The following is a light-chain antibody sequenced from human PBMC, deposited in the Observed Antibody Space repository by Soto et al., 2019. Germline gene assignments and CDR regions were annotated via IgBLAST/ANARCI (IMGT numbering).Light chain of an antibody. CDR3: QQYNSYAT. J-gene: IGKJ1*01. V-gene: IGKV1-5*03. CDR1: QSISSW. Sequence: DIQMTQSPSTLSASFGDRVTITCRASQSISSWLAWYQQKPGKAPKLLIYKASSLESGVPSRFSGSASETEFTLTISSLKPDDFATYYCQQYNSYATFGQGTKVDIK. CDR2: KAS.